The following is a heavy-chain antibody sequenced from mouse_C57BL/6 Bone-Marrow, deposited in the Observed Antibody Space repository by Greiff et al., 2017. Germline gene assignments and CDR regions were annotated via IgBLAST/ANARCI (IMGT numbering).Heavy chain of an antibody. J-gene: IGHJ2*01. Sequence: LVESGAELASPGASVTLSCKASGYTFTDHIMNWVKKRPGQGLEWIGRIYPVSGETNYNQKFMGKATFSVDRSSSTVYMVLNSLTSEDPAVYYCGRGFIPPCSYFDYWVQGTTLTVSS. V-gene: IGHV1-11*01. CDR2: IYPVSGET. CDR3: GRGFIPPCSYFDY. D-gene: IGHD1-1*01. CDR1: GYTFTDHI.